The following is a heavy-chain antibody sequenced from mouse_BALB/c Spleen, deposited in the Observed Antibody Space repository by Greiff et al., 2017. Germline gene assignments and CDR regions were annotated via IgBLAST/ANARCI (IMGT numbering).Heavy chain of an antibody. CDR2: ISYSGST. V-gene: IGHV3-2*02. D-gene: IGHD2-3*01. Sequence: EVKLMESGPGLVKPSQSLSLTCTVTGYSITSDYAWNWIRQFPGNKLEWMGYISYSGSTSYNPSLKSRISITRDTSKNQFFLQLNSVTTEDTATYYCAREAGYYVDYWGQGTSVTVSS. CDR1: GYSITSDYA. J-gene: IGHJ4*01. CDR3: AREAGYYVDY.